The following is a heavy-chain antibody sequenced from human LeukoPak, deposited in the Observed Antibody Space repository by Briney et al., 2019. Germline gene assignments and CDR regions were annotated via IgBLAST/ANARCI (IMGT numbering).Heavy chain of an antibody. V-gene: IGHV1-69*06. CDR3: ARDAWKATIAGKSNWFDP. D-gene: IGHD5-24*01. J-gene: IGHJ5*02. CDR1: GGTFSSYA. Sequence: SVKVSCKASGGTFSSYAISWVRQAPGQGLEWMGGIIPIFGTANYALKFQGRVTITADKSTSTAYMELSSLRSEDTAVYYCARDAWKATIAGKSNWFDPWGQGTLVTVSS. CDR2: IIPIFGTA.